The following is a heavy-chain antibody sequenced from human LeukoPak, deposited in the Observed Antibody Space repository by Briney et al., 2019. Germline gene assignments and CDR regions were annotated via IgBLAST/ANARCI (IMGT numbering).Heavy chain of an antibody. CDR2: INHSGST. CDR3: ASRKDFWSGRYYYYYMDV. J-gene: IGHJ6*03. D-gene: IGHD3-3*01. V-gene: IGHV4-34*01. CDR1: GGSFSGYY. Sequence: SETLSLTCAVYGGSFSGYYWSRIRQPPGKGLEWIGEINHSGSTNYNPSLKSRVTMSVDTSKNQSSLKLSSVTAADTAVYYCASRKDFWSGRYYYYYMDVWGKGTTVTVSS.